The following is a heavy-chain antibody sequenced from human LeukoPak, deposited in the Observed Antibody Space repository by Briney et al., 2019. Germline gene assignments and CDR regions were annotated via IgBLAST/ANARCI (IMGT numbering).Heavy chain of an antibody. CDR2: ISSSSSYI. V-gene: IGHV3-21*01. CDR3: ARGGLGIGDFDI. J-gene: IGHJ3*02. CDR1: GFTFSSYS. D-gene: IGHD7-27*01. Sequence: GSLRLSCAASGFTFSSYSMNWVRQAPGKGLEWVSSISSSSSYIYYADSVKGRFTISRDNAKNSLYLQMNSLRAEDTAVYYCARGGLGIGDFDIWGQGTMVTVSS.